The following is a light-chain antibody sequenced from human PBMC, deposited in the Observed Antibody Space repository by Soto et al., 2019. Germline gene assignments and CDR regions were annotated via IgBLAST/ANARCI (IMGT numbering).Light chain of an antibody. CDR3: QQTYTLPRT. V-gene: IGKV1-39*01. Sequence: DIQMTQSPSSLSASAGDRVTITCRASQSISNYLSWYQHKPGKAPKLLIYAASRLQSGVPSRFSGSGSGTDFTLTISSLQPEDFATYHCQQTYTLPRTFGQGTKVDIK. J-gene: IGKJ2*01. CDR1: QSISNY. CDR2: AAS.